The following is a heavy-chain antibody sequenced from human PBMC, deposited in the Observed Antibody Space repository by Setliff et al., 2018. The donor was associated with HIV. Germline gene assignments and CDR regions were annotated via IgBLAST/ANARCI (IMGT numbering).Heavy chain of an antibody. J-gene: IGHJ6*03. CDR1: GGSVSGYY. V-gene: IGHV4-34*01. CDR2: IDHSGST. Sequence: SETLSLTCAVYGGSVSGYYWSWIRQPPGKGLEWIGEIDHSGSTNYNPSLKSRVTISVDTSKNQFSLKLSSVTAADTAVYYCARGARLLTAYIDRWDYYYMRVWGKGTTVTVSS. D-gene: IGHD3-9*01. CDR3: ARGARLLTAYIDRWDYYYMRV.